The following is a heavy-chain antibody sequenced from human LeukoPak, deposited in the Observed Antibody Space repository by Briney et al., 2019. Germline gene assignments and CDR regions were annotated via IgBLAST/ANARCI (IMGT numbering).Heavy chain of an antibody. J-gene: IGHJ4*02. CDR2: IGAYSGDT. CDR3: ARGEGYCSGGSCYGAY. Sequence: ASVKVSCKASNSTFSGMSWVRQAPGQGLEWMGWIGAYSGDTHYAQKVQDRVTLTADTSTSTAYMELRSLRSDDTAVYYCARGEGYCSGGSCYGAYWGQGTLVTVSS. V-gene: IGHV1-18*01. CDR1: NSTFSG. D-gene: IGHD2-15*01.